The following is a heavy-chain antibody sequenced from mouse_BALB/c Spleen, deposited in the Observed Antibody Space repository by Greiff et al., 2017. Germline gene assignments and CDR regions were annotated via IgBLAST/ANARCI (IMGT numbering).Heavy chain of an antibody. CDR1: GYTFTSYV. CDR2: INPYNDGT. J-gene: IGHJ1*01. CDR3: ARGGNYYGSSPLWYFDV. D-gene: IGHD1-1*01. V-gene: IGHV1-14*01. Sequence: EVQLQQSGPELVKPGASVKMSCKASGYTFTSYVMHWVKQKPGQGLEWIGYINPYNDGTKYNEKFKGKATLTSDKSSSTAYMELSSLTSEDSAVYYCARGGNYYGSSPLWYFDVWGAGTTVTVSS.